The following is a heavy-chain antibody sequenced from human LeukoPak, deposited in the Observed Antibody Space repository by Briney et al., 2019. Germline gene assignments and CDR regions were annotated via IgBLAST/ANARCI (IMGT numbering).Heavy chain of an antibody. Sequence: ASVKVSCKASGFTFTRYDINWVRQATGQGLEWMGWMNPNNGNTGYAQTFQGRVTMTRDTFTSTAYMELRSLTSEDTAVYYCVRAGEGLAISVNYWFDLWGQGPLVTVS. CDR3: VRAGEGLAISVNYWFDL. D-gene: IGHD3-10*01. CDR2: MNPNNGNT. J-gene: IGHJ5*02. V-gene: IGHV1-8*01. CDR1: GFTFTRYD.